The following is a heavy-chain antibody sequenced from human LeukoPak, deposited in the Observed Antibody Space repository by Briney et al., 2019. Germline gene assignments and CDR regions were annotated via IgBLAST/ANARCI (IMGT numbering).Heavy chain of an antibody. V-gene: IGHV3-23*01. J-gene: IGHJ4*02. Sequence: GGSLRLSCAASRFTFSSYAMSWVRQAPGKGLEWVSGISGSGGSTDYADSVKGRFTISRDNSKNTLYLQMNSLRAEDTAVYYCAKDDSSGYLIDYWGQGTLVTVSS. CDR3: AKDDSSGYLIDY. CDR2: ISGSGGST. CDR1: RFTFSSYA. D-gene: IGHD3-22*01.